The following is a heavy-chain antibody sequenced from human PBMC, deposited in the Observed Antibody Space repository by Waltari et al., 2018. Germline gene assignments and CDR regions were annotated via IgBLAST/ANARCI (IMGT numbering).Heavy chain of an antibody. CDR2: INHSGST. D-gene: IGHD3-3*01. CDR1: GGSFRGYS. J-gene: IGHJ5*02. Sequence: QVQLQPCGAGRFKPSETLSLTCAVYGGSFRGYSWSWIRQPPGKGLEWIGEINHSGSTNYNPSLKSRVTISVDTSKNQFSLKLSSVTAADTAVYYCARTTYDFWSQVGWFDPWGQGTLVTVSS. V-gene: IGHV4-34*01. CDR3: ARTTYDFWSQVGWFDP.